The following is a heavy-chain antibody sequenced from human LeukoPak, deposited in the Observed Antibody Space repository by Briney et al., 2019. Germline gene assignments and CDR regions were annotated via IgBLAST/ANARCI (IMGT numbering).Heavy chain of an antibody. J-gene: IGHJ4*02. Sequence: SETLSLTCAVYGGSFSGYYWSWIRQPPGKGLEWIGEINHSGSTNYNPSLKSRVTISVDTSKNQFSLKLSSVTAAGTAVYYCARDTYYDILTGYFFDYWGQGTLVTVSS. CDR2: INHSGST. CDR1: GGSFSGYY. CDR3: ARDTYYDILTGYFFDY. V-gene: IGHV4-34*01. D-gene: IGHD3-9*01.